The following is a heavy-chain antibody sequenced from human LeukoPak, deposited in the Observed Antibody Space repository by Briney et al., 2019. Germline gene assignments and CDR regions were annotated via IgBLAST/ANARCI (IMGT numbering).Heavy chain of an antibody. CDR1: GFSFEDYA. Sequence: GGSLRLSCAASGFSFEDYAMQWVRQAPGKGLEWVSGISWNSGNIVYADSVKGRFTISRDSAKNSLYLQMNSLRSEDTALYYCAKDPVRLAVAATGVDYWGQGTLVTVSS. J-gene: IGHJ4*02. CDR2: ISWNSGNI. CDR3: AKDPVRLAVAATGVDY. D-gene: IGHD6-19*01. V-gene: IGHV3-9*01.